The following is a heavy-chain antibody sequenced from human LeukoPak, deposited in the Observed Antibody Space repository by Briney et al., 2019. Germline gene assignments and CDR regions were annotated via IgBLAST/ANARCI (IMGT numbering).Heavy chain of an antibody. D-gene: IGHD2-2*01. J-gene: IGHJ4*02. CDR2: IIPILGIA. Sequence: SVKVSCKASGGTFTSYTISWVRQAPGQGLEWMGRIIPILGIADYAQKFQGRVTITADKSTSTAYMELSSLRSEDTAVYYCARDRNPGYCSSTSCSLRFDYWGQGTLVTVSS. CDR1: GGTFTSYT. CDR3: ARDRNPGYCSSTSCSLRFDY. V-gene: IGHV1-69*04.